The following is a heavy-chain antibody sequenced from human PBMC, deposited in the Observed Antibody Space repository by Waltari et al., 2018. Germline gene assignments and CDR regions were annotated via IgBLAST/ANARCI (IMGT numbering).Heavy chain of an antibody. CDR3: AKGGGGTRDGMDV. D-gene: IGHD2-2*01. J-gene: IGHJ6*02. CDR2: IANSVTP. V-gene: IGHV4-31*01. Sequence: QVQLQQSGPGLVKPSQTLTLICTVSVGSMTREYSYWSWIRQHPGKGLEWIGFIANSVTPYYNPALKSVVDMSIDTSKNQVSLKVNSVTAAGTAVYDCAKGGGGTRDGMDVWGQGTTVTVSS. CDR1: VGSMTREYSY.